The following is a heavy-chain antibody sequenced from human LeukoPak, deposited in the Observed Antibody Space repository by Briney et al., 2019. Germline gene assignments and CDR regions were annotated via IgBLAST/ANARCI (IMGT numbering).Heavy chain of an antibody. J-gene: IGHJ3*01. CDR2: ISFSGANT. V-gene: IGHV3-23*01. D-gene: IGHD5-24*01. Sequence: PGGSLRLSCEASGFTFSAYAMTWVRQAPGKGLDWVSLISFSGANTYYADSVKGRFTISRDNSKDTLFLQMNSLRAEDTAIYYCARDIQLSTWGLGTMVTVSS. CDR1: GFTFSAYA. CDR3: ARDIQLST.